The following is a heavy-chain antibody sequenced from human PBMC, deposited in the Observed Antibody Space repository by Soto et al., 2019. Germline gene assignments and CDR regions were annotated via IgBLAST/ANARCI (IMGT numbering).Heavy chain of an antibody. J-gene: IGHJ4*02. D-gene: IGHD1-1*01. CDR1: GGSVSSGNYY. CDR2: IYYSGNS. V-gene: IGHV4-61*01. Sequence: QVQLQESGPGLVKPSGTLSLTCTVSGGSVSSGNYYWSWIRQPPGKGLEWIGYIYYSGNSNYNPSLQSRVTDSVDTSKNQFPLNLSSVTAADAAGYYCARAVWNGGNYFDPWGQGTPVTVYS. CDR3: ARAVWNGGNYFDP.